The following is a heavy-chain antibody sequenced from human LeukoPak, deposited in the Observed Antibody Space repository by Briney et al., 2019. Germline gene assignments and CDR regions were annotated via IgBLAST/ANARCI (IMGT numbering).Heavy chain of an antibody. CDR2: INANSGDT. Sequence: ASVKVSCKASGYTFTGYFIHWMRQAPGQGLEWMGWINANSGDTHYALKFQGRVFMTRDTSISTVYMELSRLTTDDTAVYCCARDPSPYTGSYFDYWGQGTLVTVSS. J-gene: IGHJ4*02. V-gene: IGHV1-2*02. CDR1: GYTFTGYF. D-gene: IGHD1-26*01. CDR3: ARDPSPYTGSYFDY.